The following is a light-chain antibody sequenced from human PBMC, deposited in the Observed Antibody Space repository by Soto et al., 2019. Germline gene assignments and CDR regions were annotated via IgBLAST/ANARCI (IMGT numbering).Light chain of an antibody. Sequence: EIVLTQSPGTLSLSPGERATFSCRASQSVSSSYLACYQQKPGQAPRLLIYGASSRATGIPDRLSSSGSGADFTITISRLEREDFAVHYCQQYDSSLLLTFGGGTKVDIK. V-gene: IGKV3-20*01. CDR1: QSVSSSY. J-gene: IGKJ4*01. CDR3: QQYDSSLLLT. CDR2: GAS.